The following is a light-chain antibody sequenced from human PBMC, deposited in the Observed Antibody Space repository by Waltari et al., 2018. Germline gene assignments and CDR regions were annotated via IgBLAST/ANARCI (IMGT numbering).Light chain of an antibody. V-gene: IGLV2-14*03. CDR2: DVN. CDR3: SSYTTGSTRYV. Sequence: QSALTQPASVSGSPGQSITISCTGTRTDICAYNFVSWYQKHPGKAPKVMIYDVNNRPSGVSSRFSGSKSGNTASLTISGLQTEDEADYYCSSYTTGSTRYVFGSGTKVTVL. J-gene: IGLJ1*01. CDR1: RTDICAYNF.